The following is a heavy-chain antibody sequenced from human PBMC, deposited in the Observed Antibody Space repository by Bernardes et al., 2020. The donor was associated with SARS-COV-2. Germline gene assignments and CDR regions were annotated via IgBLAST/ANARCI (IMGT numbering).Heavy chain of an antibody. V-gene: IGHV1-24*01. CDR3: ATPREYYDSSALDY. CDR2: FDPEDGET. J-gene: IGHJ4*02. CDR1: GYTLTALS. Sequence: ASVKVSCKVSGYTLTALSMHWVRQAPGKGLEWMGSFDPEDGETIYAQKFLGRVTMTADTSTYTSYMELSSLRSEDTAVYYCATPREYYDSSALDYWGQGTLVTVSS. D-gene: IGHD3-22*01.